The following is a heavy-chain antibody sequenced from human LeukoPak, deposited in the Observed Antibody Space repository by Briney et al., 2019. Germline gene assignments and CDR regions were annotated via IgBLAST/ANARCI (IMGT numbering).Heavy chain of an antibody. Sequence: PGGSLRLSCAASGFTFSSYWMSWVRQAPGKGLEWVANIKQDGSEKYYVDSVKGRFTISRDNAKNSLFLQMNSLRAEDTAVYYCAKASVVSGYTRNMVRGVLDSWGQGILVTVSS. D-gene: IGHD3-10*01. CDR2: IKQDGSEK. V-gene: IGHV3-7*01. J-gene: IGHJ5*01. CDR1: GFTFSSYW. CDR3: AKASVVSGYTRNMVRGVLDS.